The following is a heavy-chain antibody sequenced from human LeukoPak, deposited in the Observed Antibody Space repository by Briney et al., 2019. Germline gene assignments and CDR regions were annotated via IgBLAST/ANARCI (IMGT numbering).Heavy chain of an antibody. D-gene: IGHD3-10*01. CDR3: ARPYYGSGGYYLDY. CDR1: GFTVSSNY. J-gene: IGHJ4*02. Sequence: PGGSLRLSCAASGFTVSSNYMSWVRQAPGKGLEWLSVIYSGGSTYCADSVKGRFTISRDNSKNTLYLQMNSLRAEDTAVYYCARPYYGSGGYYLDYWGQGTLVAVSS. V-gene: IGHV3-53*01. CDR2: IYSGGST.